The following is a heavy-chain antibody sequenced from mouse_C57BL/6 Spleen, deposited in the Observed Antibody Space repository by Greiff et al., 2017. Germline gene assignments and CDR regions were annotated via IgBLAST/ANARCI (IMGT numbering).Heavy chain of an antibody. D-gene: IGHD2-10*01. J-gene: IGHJ2*01. CDR3: ARPTLDY. CDR1: GYTFTDYY. CDR2: INPYNGGT. Sequence: VQLQQSGPVLVKPGASVKMSCKASGYTFTDYYMNWVKQSHGKSLEWIGVINPYNGGTSYSQKFKGKATVTVDKSSSTAYMELNSLTSEDSAVYYCARPTLDYWGQGTTLTVSS. V-gene: IGHV1-19*01.